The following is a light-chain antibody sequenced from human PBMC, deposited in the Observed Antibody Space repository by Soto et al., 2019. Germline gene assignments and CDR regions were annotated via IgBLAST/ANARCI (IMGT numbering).Light chain of an antibody. Sequence: EIVLTQSPGTLSLSPGERATLSCRASQSVSSSYLAWYQQKPGQAPRLLIYGASSRATGIPDRFSGSGSGTDFTLTISRLEPEDFSAYYCQQYGSSLPNTFGQGTKLEIK. J-gene: IGKJ2*01. CDR2: GAS. CDR1: QSVSSSY. CDR3: QQYGSSLPNT. V-gene: IGKV3-20*01.